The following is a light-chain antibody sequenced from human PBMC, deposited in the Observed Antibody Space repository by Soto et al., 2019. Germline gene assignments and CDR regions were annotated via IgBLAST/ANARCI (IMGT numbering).Light chain of an antibody. Sequence: SALTKPPSVSGSPGQSVTISCTGTSSDVGSYNRVSWYQQPPGTAPKLMIYEVSNRPSGVPDRFSGSKSGNTASLTISGLQAEDEADYYCSSYTSSSTSVVFGGGTKLTVL. CDR3: SSYTSSSTSVV. V-gene: IGLV2-18*02. CDR2: EVS. J-gene: IGLJ2*01. CDR1: SSDVGSYNR.